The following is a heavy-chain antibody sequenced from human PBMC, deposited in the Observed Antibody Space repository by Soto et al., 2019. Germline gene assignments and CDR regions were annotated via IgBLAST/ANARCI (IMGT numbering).Heavy chain of an antibody. CDR2: IYFSGSI. CDR1: GGSISSGNFY. D-gene: IGHD1-26*01. J-gene: IGHJ4*02. Sequence: VQLQESGPGLVRPSETLSLTCTVSGGSISSGNFYWSWIRQPSGKGLEWIGYIYFSGSISYSPSLKSRLTISLNTSNNQFSLKLTSVTAADTAVYYCAHDSHGGNTYFDLWGQGALVTVSS. V-gene: IGHV4-30-4*01. CDR3: AHDSHGGNTYFDL.